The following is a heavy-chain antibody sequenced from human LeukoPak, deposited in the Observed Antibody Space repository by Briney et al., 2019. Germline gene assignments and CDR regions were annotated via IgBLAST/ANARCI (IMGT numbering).Heavy chain of an antibody. Sequence: GGSLRLSCLTSGFTFSTNAMSWVRQAPGKGLEWISGISGSGASTYYADSVTGRFTISRDNSRNTLYLQMNSLRGDDTAVYYCARDLGTDGYPDYWGQGTLVTVSS. D-gene: IGHD5-24*01. CDR3: ARDLGTDGYPDY. CDR1: GFTFSTNA. CDR2: ISGSGAST. V-gene: IGHV3-23*01. J-gene: IGHJ4*02.